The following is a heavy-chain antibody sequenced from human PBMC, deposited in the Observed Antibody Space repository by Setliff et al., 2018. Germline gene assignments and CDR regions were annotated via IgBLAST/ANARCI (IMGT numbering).Heavy chain of an antibody. V-gene: IGHV5-51*01. D-gene: IGHD2-2*01. CDR2: TYPGDSDT. Sequence: PGESLKLSCKASGYIFTNYWIGWVRQMPGKGLEWMGVTYPGDSDTRYSPSFQGQVTISADKSINTAYLQWSSLKASDTAIYYCTRHEDRNKCTSSSCYRENGAFDVWGQGAMVTVSS. CDR3: TRHEDRNKCTSSSCYRENGAFDV. CDR1: GYIFTNYW. J-gene: IGHJ3*01.